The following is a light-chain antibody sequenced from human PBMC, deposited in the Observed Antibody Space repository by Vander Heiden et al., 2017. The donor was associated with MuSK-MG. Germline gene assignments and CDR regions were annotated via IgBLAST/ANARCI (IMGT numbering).Light chain of an antibody. Sequence: DIVMTQSPDSLTVSLGERATINCKSSQIVLYSSNNKNSLGWCQYKLGQPPKLLIYWASTRESGVPARLSGSGSGTDFTRTISSLQAEDVAVYYCGQDSTGHLFGQGTKVEIK. V-gene: IGKV4-1*01. CDR1: QIVLYSSNNKNS. CDR3: GQDSTGHL. CDR2: WAS. J-gene: IGKJ1*01.